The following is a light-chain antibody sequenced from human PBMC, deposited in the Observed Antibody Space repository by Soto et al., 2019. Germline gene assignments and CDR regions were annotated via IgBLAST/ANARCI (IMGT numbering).Light chain of an antibody. CDR3: QQSYSSPPYT. CDR2: AAS. V-gene: IGKV1-39*01. CDR1: QSIFSD. J-gene: IGKJ2*01. Sequence: DIQMTQSPSSLSASVGDRVTITCRASQSIFSDLNWYQQKPGKAPKLLIYAASNLQSGVPSRFSGGGSGKDFTLTISSLQPEDFATYYCQQSYSSPPYTFGQGTKLQI.